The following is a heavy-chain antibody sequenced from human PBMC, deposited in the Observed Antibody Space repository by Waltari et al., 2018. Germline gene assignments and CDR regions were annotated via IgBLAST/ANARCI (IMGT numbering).Heavy chain of an antibody. CDR2: IYSGGIT. CDR1: GFPVNRHF. CDR3: ARAPSSGWEYYFDY. V-gene: IGHV3-53*01. J-gene: IGHJ4*02. Sequence: EVQLVESGGGLIQPGGSLTPSCAAPGFPVNRHFLSLSRRAPGKGLEWLSVIYSGGITYYADSVKGRFIISRDISKNTLYLQMNSLRAEDTAVYYCARAPSSGWEYYFDYWGQGTLVTVSS. D-gene: IGHD6-19*01.